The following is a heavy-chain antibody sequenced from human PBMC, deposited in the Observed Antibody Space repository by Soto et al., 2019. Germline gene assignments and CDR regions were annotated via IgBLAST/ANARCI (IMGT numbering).Heavy chain of an antibody. Sequence: ASVKVSCKASGFSFTGYYIHWLRQAPGQGLEWMGWINAHSGGTEYAQKFQGRVTLTRDTSIATAYLTLTSLTSDDTALYYCAKDLTRQLAYWLDPWGQGTEVTVSS. J-gene: IGHJ5*02. V-gene: IGHV1-2*02. CDR3: AKDLTRQLAYWLDP. CDR2: INAHSGGT. CDR1: GFSFTGYY. D-gene: IGHD6-6*01.